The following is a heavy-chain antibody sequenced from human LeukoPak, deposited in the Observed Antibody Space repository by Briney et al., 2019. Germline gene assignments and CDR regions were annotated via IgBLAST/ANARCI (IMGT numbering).Heavy chain of an antibody. J-gene: IGHJ4*02. CDR3: LRDALRPRLTPD. V-gene: IGHV1-18*01. D-gene: IGHD2-15*01. CDR1: GHTFNTYG. CDR2: ISTYNGDT. Sequence: EASVKVSCRASGHTFNTYGTSGVRQAPGQGLEWMGWISTYNGDTNYVQNLQGRVTMNTDASTSTAYMELMSLRSDDTAVYYCLRDALRPRLTPDWGQGTLVTVSS.